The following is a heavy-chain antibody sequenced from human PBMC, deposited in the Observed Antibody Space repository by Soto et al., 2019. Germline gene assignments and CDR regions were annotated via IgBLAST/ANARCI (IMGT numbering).Heavy chain of an antibody. J-gene: IGHJ4*02. V-gene: IGHV1-69*01. D-gene: IGHD3-16*01. CDR2: IVPIFGSP. Sequence: QVQLVQSGAEVKKPGSSVKVSCKASGGTFSNYAFTWVRQAPGQGLEWMGGIVPIFGSPNYAQKFQDRVTITADESTSTVDMELSSLRSEDTAVYYCGGGDRPCEYFVEYWGQGLLVTVSS. CDR3: GGGDRPCEYFVEY. CDR1: GGTFSNYA.